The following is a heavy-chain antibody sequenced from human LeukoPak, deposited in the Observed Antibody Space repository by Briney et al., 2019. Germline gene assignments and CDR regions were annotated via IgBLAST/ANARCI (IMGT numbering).Heavy chain of an antibody. CDR2: ISYDGGNK. D-gene: IGHD2-2*01. CDR3: YSQDIVVVPAAQGGMDY. Sequence: GRSLRLSCAASGFTFSSYGMHWVRQAPGKGLEWVAVISYDGGNKYYADSVKGRFTISRDNSKNTLYLQMNSLRAEDTAVYYCYSQDIVVVPAAQGGMDYWGQGTLVTVSS. J-gene: IGHJ4*02. CDR1: GFTFSSYG. V-gene: IGHV3-30*03.